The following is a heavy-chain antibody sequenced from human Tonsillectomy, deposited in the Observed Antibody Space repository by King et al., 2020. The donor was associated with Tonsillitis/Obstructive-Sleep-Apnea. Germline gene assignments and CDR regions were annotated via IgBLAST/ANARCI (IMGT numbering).Heavy chain of an antibody. J-gene: IGHJ4*02. D-gene: IGHD1-26*01. Sequence: PLQESGPGLVKPSQTLSLTCTVSGGSISSGGYYWNWIRQHPGKGLEWIGYIYYSGSTYYNPSLKSRVTISVDTSKNQFSLKLSSVTAADTAVYSCARDPVGATTNFDYWGQGTLVTVSS. CDR1: GGSISSGGYY. CDR2: IYYSGST. V-gene: IGHV4-31*03. CDR3: ARDPVGATTNFDY.